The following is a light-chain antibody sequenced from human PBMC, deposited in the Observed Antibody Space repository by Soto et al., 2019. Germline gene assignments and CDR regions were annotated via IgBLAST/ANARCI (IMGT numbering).Light chain of an antibody. CDR2: EVN. J-gene: IGLJ1*01. CDR3: SSYSISTAYL. V-gene: IGLV2-14*01. Sequence: QSALTQPDSVSGSPGQSITISCTGTSRDVGGYDYVSWYQLHPGKAPKLMVFEVNNRPSGVSYRFSGSKSGNTASLTISGLQAEDEAYYFCSSYSISTAYLFGTGTKVAGL. CDR1: SRDVGGYDY.